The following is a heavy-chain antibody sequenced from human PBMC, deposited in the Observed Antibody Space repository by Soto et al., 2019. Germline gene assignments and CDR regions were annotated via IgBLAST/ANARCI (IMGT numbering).Heavy chain of an antibody. CDR1: GYTFTSYA. CDR2: INAGNGNT. J-gene: IGHJ5*02. V-gene: IGHV1-3*01. D-gene: IGHD3-3*01. CDR3: AKSYYDFWSGYQRTNWFDP. Sequence: ASVKVSCKASGYTFTSYAMHWVRQAPGQRLEWMGWINAGNGNTKYSQKFQGRVTITRDTSASTAYMELSSLRSEDTAVYYCAKSYYDFWSGYQRTNWFDPWGQGTLVTVSS.